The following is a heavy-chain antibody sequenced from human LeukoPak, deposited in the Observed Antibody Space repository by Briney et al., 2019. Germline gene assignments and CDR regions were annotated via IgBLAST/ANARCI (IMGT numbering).Heavy chain of an antibody. Sequence: PGGSLRLSCAASGFTFSSYAMSWVRQAPGKGLEWVSAIRGSGGSTYYADSVKGRFTISRDNSENTLYLQMNSLRAEDTAVYYCARDGVSSSPDFDYWGQGTLVTVSS. J-gene: IGHJ4*02. V-gene: IGHV3-23*01. CDR1: GFTFSSYA. CDR3: ARDGVSSSPDFDY. CDR2: IRGSGGST. D-gene: IGHD6-6*01.